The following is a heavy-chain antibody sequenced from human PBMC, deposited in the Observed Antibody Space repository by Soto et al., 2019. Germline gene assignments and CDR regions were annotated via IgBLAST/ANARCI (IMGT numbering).Heavy chain of an antibody. Sequence: GGSLRLSCAASGFTFSSYNMNWVRQAPGKGLEWVSSLSSSSTYIYYADSVKGRFTISRDNAKNSLYLQMNSLRAEDTAVYYCAGGGSNYGDYRSMDVWGKGTTVTVSS. J-gene: IGHJ6*03. V-gene: IGHV3-21*01. D-gene: IGHD4-17*01. CDR2: LSSSSTYI. CDR3: AGGGSNYGDYRSMDV. CDR1: GFTFSSYN.